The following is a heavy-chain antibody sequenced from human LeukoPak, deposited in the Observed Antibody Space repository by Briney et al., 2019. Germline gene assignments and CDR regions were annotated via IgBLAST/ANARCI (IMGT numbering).Heavy chain of an antibody. V-gene: IGHV3-7*01. Sequence: GGSLRLSCAASGFTFSSYWMSWVRQAPGKGVEWVANIKEDGSEKYFVDSVKGRFTISRDNAKNSLYLQMNSLRAEDTALYYCARDIRFEGSGYDSLRNNWFDPWGQGTLVTVSS. CDR2: IKEDGSEK. J-gene: IGHJ5*02. CDR3: ARDIRFEGSGYDSLRNNWFDP. D-gene: IGHD5-12*01. CDR1: GFTFSSYW.